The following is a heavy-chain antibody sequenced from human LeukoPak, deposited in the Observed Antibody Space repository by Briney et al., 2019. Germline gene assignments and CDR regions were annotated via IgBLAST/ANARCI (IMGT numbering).Heavy chain of an antibody. V-gene: IGHV1-8*01. CDR1: GYTFTSSD. J-gene: IGHJ6*03. D-gene: IGHD6-13*01. CDR3: ARDVPSAAGTFKSYYYYYYMDV. CDR2: MNPNSGNT. Sequence: ASVKVSCTASGYTFTSSDITWVRQATGQGLEWMGWMNPNSGNTGYAKKSPGRVTMTRNTSISTAYMELRSLRSDDTAVYYCARDVPSAAGTFKSYYYYYYMDVWGKGTTVTVSS.